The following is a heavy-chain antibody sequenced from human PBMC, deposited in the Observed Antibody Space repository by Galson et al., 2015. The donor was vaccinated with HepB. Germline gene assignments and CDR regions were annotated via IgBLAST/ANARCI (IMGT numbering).Heavy chain of an antibody. D-gene: IGHD3-10*01. V-gene: IGHV3-48*01. Sequence: SLRLSCAASGFTFSSYSMNWVRQAPGKGLEWVSYISSSSSTIYHGDSVKGRFTISRDNAKNSLYLQMNSLRAEDTAVYYCANSRDAPGNYWGQGTLVTVSS. CDR2: ISSSSSTI. CDR1: GFTFSSYS. CDR3: ANSRDAPGNY. J-gene: IGHJ4*02.